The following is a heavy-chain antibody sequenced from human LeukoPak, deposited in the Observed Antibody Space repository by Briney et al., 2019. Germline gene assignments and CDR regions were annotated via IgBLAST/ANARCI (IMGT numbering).Heavy chain of an antibody. D-gene: IGHD3-10*01. CDR1: GFTFSSYA. CDR2: ISGSGGST. CDR3: AKITMVRGVINYGMDV. V-gene: IGHV3-23*01. J-gene: IGHJ6*02. Sequence: GGSLRLSCAASGFTFSSYAMSWVRQARGKGLEWVSAISGSGGSTYYADSVKGRFTISRDNSKNTLYLQMNSLRAEDTAVYYCAKITMVRGVINYGMDVWGQGTTVTVSS.